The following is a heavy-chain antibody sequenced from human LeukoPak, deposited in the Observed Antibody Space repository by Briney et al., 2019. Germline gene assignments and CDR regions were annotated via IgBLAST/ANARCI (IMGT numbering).Heavy chain of an antibody. D-gene: IGHD6-13*01. V-gene: IGHV1-69*13. CDR2: FIPIFGTA. CDR3: ARDYGYTSSRSYFDC. Sequence: SVMVSCKASGGTFSSYAIGWVRQAPGQGLGWMGGFIPIFGTANYAQKFQGRVTITADESTSTAYMELSSLRSEHTAVYYCARDYGYTSSRSYFDCWGQGTLVTVSS. CDR1: GGTFSSYA. J-gene: IGHJ4*02.